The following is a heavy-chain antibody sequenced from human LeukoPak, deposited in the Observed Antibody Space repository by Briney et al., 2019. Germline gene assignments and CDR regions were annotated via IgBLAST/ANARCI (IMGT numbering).Heavy chain of an antibody. V-gene: IGHV3-23*01. D-gene: IGHD6-13*01. CDR1: GFIFSDHY. J-gene: IGHJ5*02. Sequence: GGSLRLSCGASGFIFSDHYMDWVRQAPGKGLEWVSAISGSGGSTYYADSVKGRFTISRDNSKNTLYLQMNSLRAEDTAVYYCAKGKERYSSSWGENWFDPWGQGTLVTVSS. CDR2: ISGSGGST. CDR3: AKGKERYSSSWGENWFDP.